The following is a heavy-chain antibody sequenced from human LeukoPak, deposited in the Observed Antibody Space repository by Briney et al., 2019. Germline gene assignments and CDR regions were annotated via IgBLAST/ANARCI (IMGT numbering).Heavy chain of an antibody. J-gene: IGHJ3*02. D-gene: IGHD6-19*01. CDR3: AREISARAGIAVTHAFDI. CDR2: INPNSGGT. V-gene: IGHV1-2*02. Sequence: ASVKVSCKASGYTFNGDYMHWVRQAPGQGLEWMGWINPNSGGTNYAQKFQGRVTMTRDTSISTAYMELSRLRSDDTAVYYCAREISARAGIAVTHAFDIWGQGTMVTVSS. CDR1: GYTFNGDY.